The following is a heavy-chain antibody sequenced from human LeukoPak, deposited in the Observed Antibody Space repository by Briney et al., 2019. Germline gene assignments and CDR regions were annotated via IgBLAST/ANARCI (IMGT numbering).Heavy chain of an antibody. Sequence: GGSLRLSCAASGFTFSSYSMNWLRQAPGKGLEWVSYISSSSSYIYYADSVKGRLTISRDNAKNSLYLQINNPRAEDTAMYYCARDLVVVVPAANTNDTYYYYCMTVGGQATTVTV. V-gene: IGHV3-21*01. J-gene: IGHJ6*01. D-gene: IGHD2-2*01. CDR1: GFTFSSYS. CDR3: ARDLVVVVPAANTNDTYYYYCMTV. CDR2: ISSSSSYI.